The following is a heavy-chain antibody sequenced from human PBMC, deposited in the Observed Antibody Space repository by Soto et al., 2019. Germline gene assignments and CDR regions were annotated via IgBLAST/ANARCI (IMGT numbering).Heavy chain of an antibody. CDR1: GGTFSSYA. V-gene: IGHV1-69*01. D-gene: IGHD5-12*01. Sequence: QVQLVQSGAEVKKPGSSVKVSCKASGGTFSSYAISWVRQAPGQGLEWMGGIIPIFGTANYAQKFQGRVTITADESTSTAYMELSSLRSEDTAVYYCARDGCTERGYSGYENWGLVYWGQGTLVTVSS. CDR3: ARDGCTERGYSGYENWGLVY. CDR2: IIPIFGTA. J-gene: IGHJ4*02.